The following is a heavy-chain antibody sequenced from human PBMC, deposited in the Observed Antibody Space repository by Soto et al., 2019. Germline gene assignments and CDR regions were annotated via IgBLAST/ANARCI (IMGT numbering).Heavy chain of an antibody. CDR3: TTDRSYCSSTSCRGNWFDP. CDR1: AFTFSNAW. Sequence: GGSLRLSCAAPAFTFSNAWMSWVRQAPGKGLEWVGRIKSKSDGGSTDCAAPVKGRFTISRDDSKNTLYLQMNSLKTEDTAVYYCTTDRSYCSSTSCRGNWFDPWRQGTLVTVSS. CDR2: IKSKSDGGST. J-gene: IGHJ5*02. D-gene: IGHD2-2*01. V-gene: IGHV3-15*01.